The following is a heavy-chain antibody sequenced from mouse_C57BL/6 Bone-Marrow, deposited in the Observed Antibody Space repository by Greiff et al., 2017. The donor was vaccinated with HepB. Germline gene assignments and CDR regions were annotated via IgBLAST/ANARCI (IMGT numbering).Heavy chain of an antibody. J-gene: IGHJ2*01. CDR3: ARCTTVVASYYFDY. CDR1: GYAFSSYR. V-gene: IGHV1-80*01. D-gene: IGHD1-1*01. Sequence: QVQLKQSGAELVKPGASVKISCKASGYAFSSYRMNWVKQRPGKGLEWIGQIYPGDGDTNYNGKFKGKATLTADKSSSTAYMQLSSLTSEDSAVDFCARCTTVVASYYFDYWGQGTTLTVSS. CDR2: IYPGDGDT.